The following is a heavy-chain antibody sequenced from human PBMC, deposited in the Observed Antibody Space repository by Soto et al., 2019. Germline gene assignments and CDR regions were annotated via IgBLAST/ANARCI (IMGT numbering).Heavy chain of an antibody. V-gene: IGHV3-23*01. D-gene: IGHD6-19*01. CDR2: ISGSGGST. J-gene: IGHJ6*02. Sequence: GGSLRLSCAASGFTFSSYAMSWVRQAPGKGLEWVSAISGSGGSTYYADSVKGRFTISRDNSKNTLYLQMNSLRAEDTAVYYCAKDRVTYSSGWYYYYYYGMDVWGQGTTVTVSS. CDR1: GFTFSSYA. CDR3: AKDRVTYSSGWYYYYYYGMDV.